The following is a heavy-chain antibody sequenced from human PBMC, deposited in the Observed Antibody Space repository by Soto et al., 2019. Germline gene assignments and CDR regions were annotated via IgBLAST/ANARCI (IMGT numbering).Heavy chain of an antibody. CDR2: IDPSDSYT. CDR3: ARQYYDSSGYYSYYYGMDV. CDR1: GYSFTSYW. Sequence: PVESLKISCKGYGYSFTSYWISWVRQMPGKGLEWMGRIDPSDSYTNYSPSFQGHVTISADKSISTAYLQWSSLKASDTAMYYCARQYYDSSGYYSYYYGMDVWGQGTTVTVSS. V-gene: IGHV5-10-1*01. J-gene: IGHJ6*02. D-gene: IGHD3-22*01.